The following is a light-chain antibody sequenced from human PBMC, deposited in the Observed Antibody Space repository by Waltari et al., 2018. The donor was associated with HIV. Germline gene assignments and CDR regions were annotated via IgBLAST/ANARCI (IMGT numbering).Light chain of an antibody. Sequence: QSALTQPPSVSGSPGQSVTISCTGTSSDVGSYNRVSWYQQPPGTAPKLMIYEVSNRSSGVPDRLPGSKAGNTASLTISGLQAEDEADYYCGSYTSSSTWVFGGGTKLTVL. CDR1: SSDVGSYNR. V-gene: IGLV2-18*02. J-gene: IGLJ3*02. CDR2: EVS. CDR3: GSYTSSSTWV.